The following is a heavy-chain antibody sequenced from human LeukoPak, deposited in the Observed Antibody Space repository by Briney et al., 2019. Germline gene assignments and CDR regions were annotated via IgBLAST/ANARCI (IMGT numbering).Heavy chain of an antibody. V-gene: IGHV4-31*03. Sequence: SQTLSLTCTVSGGSISSGGYYWSWIRQHPGKGLEWIGYIYYSGSTYYNPSLKSRVTISVDTSKNQFSLKLSSVTAADTAVYYCAREFMLRALGWFGPWGQGTLVTVSS. D-gene: IGHD2-8*01. CDR3: AREFMLRALGWFGP. CDR1: GGSISSGGYY. J-gene: IGHJ5*02. CDR2: IYYSGST.